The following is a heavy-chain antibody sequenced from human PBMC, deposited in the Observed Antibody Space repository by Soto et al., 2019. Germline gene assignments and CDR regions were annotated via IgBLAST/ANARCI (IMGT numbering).Heavy chain of an antibody. Sequence: HAGCMALSFAAAGLTVGKYSMCWWPQDPGKGLEWVSAISATGISTHYADSVKGRVTISRDNSANTLSLEMSSLTAEDTAVYYCARDNDTSSRNCFDFWGHGTLVTVSS. D-gene: IGHD2-2*01. J-gene: IGHJ4*01. CDR2: ISATGIST. CDR3: ARDNDTSSRNCFDF. V-gene: IGHV3-23*01. CDR1: GLTVGKYS.